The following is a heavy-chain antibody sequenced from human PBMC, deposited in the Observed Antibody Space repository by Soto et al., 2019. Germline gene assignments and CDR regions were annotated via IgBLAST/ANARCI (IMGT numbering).Heavy chain of an antibody. CDR2: ISGAGVSK. D-gene: IGHD5-12*01. Sequence: GGSLRLSCTTSGFTFTSFAMTWVRQAPGKGLEWVSCISGAGVSKYYADSVKGRVSISRDNSKNILHLQVNNLRVEDTATYYCAKLFRGYRGYVESWGRGTLFTVSS. V-gene: IGHV3-23*01. CDR1: GFTFTSFA. J-gene: IGHJ4*02. CDR3: AKLFRGYRGYVES.